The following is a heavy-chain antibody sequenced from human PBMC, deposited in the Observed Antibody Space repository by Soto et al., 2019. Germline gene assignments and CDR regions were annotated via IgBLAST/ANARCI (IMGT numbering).Heavy chain of an antibody. CDR3: ARWAFCSTTNCYPDA. CDR2: IYYSGSA. V-gene: IGHV4-59*08. CDR1: GGSISSYY. Sequence: QVQLQESGPGLVKPSETLSLTCTVSGGSISSYYWSWIRQPPGKGLEWIAYIYYSGSATYNPSLKSRFTISIDTSKTQFSLSLSSVTAADTAVYYCARWAFCSTTNCYPDAWGQGTLVAVSS. J-gene: IGHJ5*02. D-gene: IGHD2-2*01.